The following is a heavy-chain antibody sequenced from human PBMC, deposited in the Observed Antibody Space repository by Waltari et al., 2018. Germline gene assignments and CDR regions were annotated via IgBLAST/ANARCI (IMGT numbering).Heavy chain of an antibody. J-gene: IGHJ5*02. Sequence: QLQLQESGPGLVKPSETLSLTCTVPGGSISSRSYSWGWIRQPPGKGLEWIGSIYYSGSTYYNPSLKSRVTISVDTSKNQFSLKLSSVTAADTAVYYCARETNTGDGNWFDPWGQGTLVTVSS. CDR3: ARETNTGDGNWFDP. CDR1: GGSISSRSYS. D-gene: IGHD7-27*01. CDR2: IYYSGST. V-gene: IGHV4-39*02.